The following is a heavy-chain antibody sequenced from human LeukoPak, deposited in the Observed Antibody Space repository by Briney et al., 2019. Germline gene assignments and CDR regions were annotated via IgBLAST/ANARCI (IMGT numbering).Heavy chain of an antibody. V-gene: IGHV1-69*05. D-gene: IGHD5-24*01. J-gene: IGHJ4*02. Sequence: SVKVSCKASGGTFSSYAINWVRQAPGQGLEWMGGIIPMFGAADFAQKFQVRVTITTDASTTTAYVELSSLRSEDTAVYFCARGGRRDGYNLFDYWGQGTLLIVSS. CDR3: ARGGRRDGYNLFDY. CDR2: IIPMFGAA. CDR1: GGTFSSYA.